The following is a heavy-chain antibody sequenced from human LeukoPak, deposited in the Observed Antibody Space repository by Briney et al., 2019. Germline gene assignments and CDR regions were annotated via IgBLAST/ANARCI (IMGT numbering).Heavy chain of an antibody. CDR1: GFTFGDYA. CDR2: ISGSGGST. Sequence: GGSLRLSCTASGFTFGDYAMSWVRQAPGKGLEWVSAISGSGGSTYYADSVKGRFTISRDNSKNTLYLQMNSLRAEDTAVYYCAKIAAAYDAFDIWGQGTMVTVSS. D-gene: IGHD6-13*01. CDR3: AKIAAAYDAFDI. V-gene: IGHV3-23*01. J-gene: IGHJ3*02.